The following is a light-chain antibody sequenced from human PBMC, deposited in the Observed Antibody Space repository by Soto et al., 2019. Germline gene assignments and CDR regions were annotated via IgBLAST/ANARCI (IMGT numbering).Light chain of an antibody. J-gene: IGKJ4*01. CDR2: GAS. CDR1: QSVSRSY. CDR3: QQYDSSPLT. V-gene: IGKV3-20*01. Sequence: EIVLTQSPGTLPLSPGERATLSCRASQSVSRSYLAWYQQKPGQAPRLLIYGASSRATGIPDRFSGSGSGTDFTLTSSRLDPAHFALYHCQQYDSSPLTFGGGTKVEI.